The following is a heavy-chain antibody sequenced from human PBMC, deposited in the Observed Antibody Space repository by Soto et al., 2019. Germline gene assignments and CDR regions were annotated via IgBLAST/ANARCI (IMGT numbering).Heavy chain of an antibody. CDR3: ARALPAYYYGSGSPLNGAFDI. J-gene: IGHJ3*02. CDR2: IYPGDSDT. CDR1: GYSVSSYW. V-gene: IGHV5-51*01. Sequence: GESLKISCKGSGYSVSSYWMGWVRQMPGKGLEWMGIIYPGDSDTRYSPSFQGQVTISADKSISTAYLQWSSLRAGDTAVYYCARALPAYYYGSGSPLNGAFDIWGQGTMLTVSS. D-gene: IGHD3-10*01.